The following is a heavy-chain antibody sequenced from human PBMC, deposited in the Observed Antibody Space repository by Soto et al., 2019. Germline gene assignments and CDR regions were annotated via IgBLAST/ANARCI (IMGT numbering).Heavy chain of an antibody. CDR2: INAGSGNT. J-gene: IGHJ5*02. Sequence: QVQLVQSGAEVKKPGASVKVSCTASGYTFTHYAIHWVLHAPGQRLEWMGFINAGSGNTKYSQTFQGRLTFTTDTSASTAYMNLSSLRSEDTAIYYCARGLAADGAWGQGTLVTVSS. CDR3: ARGLAADGA. V-gene: IGHV1-3*01. D-gene: IGHD6-13*01. CDR1: GYTFTHYA.